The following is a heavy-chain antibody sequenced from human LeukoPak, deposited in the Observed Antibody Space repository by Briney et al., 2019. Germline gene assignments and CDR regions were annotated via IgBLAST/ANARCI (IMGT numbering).Heavy chain of an antibody. CDR1: GGSISSSDYY. D-gene: IGHD2-15*01. CDR3: ARVNTQGVPSP. J-gene: IGHJ5*02. V-gene: IGHV4-39*01. Sequence: PSETLSLTCTVSGGSISSSDYYWGWIRQPPGKGLEWFASIYYSGTTHYNPSHQSRVTMSVDTSKNQFSLKLSSVTAADTAVYYCARVNTQGVPSPWGQGILVTVSS. CDR2: IYYSGTT.